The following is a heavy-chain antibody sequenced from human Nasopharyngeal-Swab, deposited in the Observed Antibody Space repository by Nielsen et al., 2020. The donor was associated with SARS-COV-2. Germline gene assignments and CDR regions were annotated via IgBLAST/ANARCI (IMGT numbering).Heavy chain of an antibody. CDR3: ARDLSSIWTSGLGV. J-gene: IGHJ6*02. CDR2: ITWNSGSI. D-gene: IGHD6-13*01. Sequence: SLKISCDASGFLFDDYAMHWVRQAPGKGLEWVSGITWNSGSIGYADSVEGRFTISRDNAKNSLYLQMSSLRTEDTALYYCARDLSSIWTSGLGVWGQGTTVIVSS. CDR1: GFLFDDYA. V-gene: IGHV3-9*01.